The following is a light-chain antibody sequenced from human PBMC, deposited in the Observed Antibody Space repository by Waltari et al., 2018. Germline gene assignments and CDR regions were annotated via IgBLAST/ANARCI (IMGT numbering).Light chain of an antibody. CDR1: QSISSY. V-gene: IGKV1-39*01. CDR3: QQSYSTPLT. CDR2: AAS. J-gene: IGKJ4*01. Sequence: DIQMTQSLPSLSASVGDRVTITCRASQSISSYLNWYQHKPGKAPKLLIYAASSLQSGVPSRFSGSGSGTDFTLTISSLQPEDFATYYCQQSYSTPLTFGGGTKVEIK.